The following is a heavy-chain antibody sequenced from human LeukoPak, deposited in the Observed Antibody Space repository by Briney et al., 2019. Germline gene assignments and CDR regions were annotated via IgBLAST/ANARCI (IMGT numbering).Heavy chain of an antibody. CDR1: GGSISSSY. V-gene: IGHV4-59*01. Sequence: PSETLSLTCTVSGGSISSSYWRWIRQPPGKGLEWIGYIYYSGSTNYNPSLKSRVNISADTSKNQFSLRLSSVTAADTAVYYCARTHYDILTGSYYFDYWGQGTLVSVSS. D-gene: IGHD3-9*01. J-gene: IGHJ4*02. CDR2: IYYSGST. CDR3: ARTHYDILTGSYYFDY.